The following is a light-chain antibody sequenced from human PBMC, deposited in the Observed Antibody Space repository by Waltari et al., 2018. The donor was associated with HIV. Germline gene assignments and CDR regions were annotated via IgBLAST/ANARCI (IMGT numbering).Light chain of an antibody. CDR1: SSNIGSNY. J-gene: IGLJ3*02. Sequence: QSVLTQPPSASGTPGQRVTISCSGHSSNIGSNYVYWDQQLPGTTPRLLIFRNNPPPSGAPDRFSGSKSGTSASLAIRGLRSEDEADYFCATWDDSLSALWVFGGGTKLT. CDR2: RNN. CDR3: ATWDDSLSALWV. V-gene: IGLV1-47*01.